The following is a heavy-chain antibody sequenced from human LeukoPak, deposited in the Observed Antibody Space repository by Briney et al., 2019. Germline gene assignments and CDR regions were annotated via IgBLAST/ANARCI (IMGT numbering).Heavy chain of an antibody. V-gene: IGHV4-39*07. Sequence: NPSETLSLTCTVSGGSISTSSYYWGWIRQPPGKGLEWIGNMYYSGRTYYNPSLKSRVTISLDTSKNQFSLKLSSVTAADTAVYYCARSRGYTDGQTIDYWGQGTLVTVSS. CDR1: GGSISTSSYY. J-gene: IGHJ4*02. CDR2: MYYSGRT. CDR3: ARSRGYTDGQTIDY. D-gene: IGHD5-18*01.